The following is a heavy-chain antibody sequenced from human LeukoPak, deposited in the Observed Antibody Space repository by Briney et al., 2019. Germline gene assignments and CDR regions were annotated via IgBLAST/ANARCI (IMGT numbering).Heavy chain of an antibody. Sequence: GGSLRLSCAASGFTFSDYYMSWIRQAPGKGLEWVSYISRSGSIVYYADSVKGRFTISRDNAKNSLYLQMNSLRAEDTAVYYCASRGIAVAGTRVFDPWGQGTLVTVSS. J-gene: IGHJ5*02. V-gene: IGHV3-11*01. CDR3: ASRGIAVAGTRVFDP. D-gene: IGHD6-19*01. CDR1: GFTFSDYY. CDR2: ISRSGSIV.